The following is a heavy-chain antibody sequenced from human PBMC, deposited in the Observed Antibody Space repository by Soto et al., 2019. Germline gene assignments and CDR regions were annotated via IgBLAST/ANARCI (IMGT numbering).Heavy chain of an antibody. J-gene: IGHJ5*02. CDR3: ARLDFWSGYRLDP. CDR1: GGSFSGYY. CDR2: INHSGST. Sequence: SETLSLTCAVYGGSFSGYYWSWIRQPPGKGLEWIGEINHSGSTNYNPSLKSRVTISVDTSKNQFSLKLSSVTAADTAVYYCARLDFWSGYRLDPWGQGTLVTVSS. D-gene: IGHD3-3*01. V-gene: IGHV4-34*01.